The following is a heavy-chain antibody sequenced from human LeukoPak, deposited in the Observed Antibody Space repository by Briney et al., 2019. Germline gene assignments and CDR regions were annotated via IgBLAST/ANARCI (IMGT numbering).Heavy chain of an antibody. CDR3: ARVGWDYYDSSGYADY. CDR2: ISSSSSYI. J-gene: IGHJ4*02. Sequence: GGSLRLSCAASGFTFSSYSMNWVRQAPGKGLEWVSSISSSSSYIYYADSVKGRFTISRDNAKNSLYLQMNSLRAEDTAVYYCARVGWDYYDSSGYADYWGQGTLVTVSS. CDR1: GFTFSSYS. D-gene: IGHD3-22*01. V-gene: IGHV3-21*01.